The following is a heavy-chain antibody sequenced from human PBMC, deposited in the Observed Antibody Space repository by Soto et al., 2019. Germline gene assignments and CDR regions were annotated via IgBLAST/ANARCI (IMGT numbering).Heavy chain of an antibody. CDR3: ARASCSSTACYLPDYFDY. CDR1: GFTFSDFS. D-gene: IGHD2-2*01. Sequence: PGGSLRLSCTASGFTFSDFSLVWVRQGPQKGLEWVASITRYSDYVYYAESVEGRFTISRDNAKNTLFLHMDDLRAEDTAMYFCARASCSSTACYLPDYFDYWGQGTMVTVSS. CDR2: ITRYSDYV. V-gene: IGHV3-21*01. J-gene: IGHJ4*02.